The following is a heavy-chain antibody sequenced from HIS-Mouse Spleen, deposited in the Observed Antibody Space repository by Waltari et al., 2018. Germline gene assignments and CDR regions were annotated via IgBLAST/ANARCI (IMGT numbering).Heavy chain of an antibody. Sequence: QVQLVESGGGVVQPGRSLRLSCAASGFTFSSYGMHWVRQAPGKGLEWVAVISYDGSNKYYADSVKGRFGISRDNSKNTLYLQMNSLRAEDTAVYYCAKASSGWLDYWGQGTLVTVSS. CDR2: ISYDGSNK. D-gene: IGHD6-19*01. V-gene: IGHV3-30*18. CDR1: GFTFSSYG. CDR3: AKASSGWLDY. J-gene: IGHJ4*02.